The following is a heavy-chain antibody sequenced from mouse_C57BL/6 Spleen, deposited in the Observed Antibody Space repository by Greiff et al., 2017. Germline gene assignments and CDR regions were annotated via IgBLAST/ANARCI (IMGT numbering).Heavy chain of an antibody. Sequence: QVQLQQSGPGLVQPSQSLSITCTVSGFSLTSYGVHWVRQSPGKGLEWLGVIWSGGSTDDNAAFISRLSISKDNSKSQVFFKMNSLQADDTAIYYCARSPYYAMDYWGQGTSVTVSS. CDR1: GFSLTSYG. CDR3: ARSPYYAMDY. CDR2: IWSGGST. V-gene: IGHV2-2*01. J-gene: IGHJ4*01.